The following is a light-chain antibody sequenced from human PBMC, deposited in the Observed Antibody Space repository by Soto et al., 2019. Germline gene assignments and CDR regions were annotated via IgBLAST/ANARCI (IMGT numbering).Light chain of an antibody. Sequence: EIVLTRSPGTLSLSPGERATLSCRASQSVSSSYLAWYQQKPGQAPRLLIYGASSRATGIPDRFSGSGSGTDFTLTISRLKPEDFAVYYCQQYGSSPPVTFGQGTRLEIK. CDR1: QSVSSSY. V-gene: IGKV3-20*01. J-gene: IGKJ5*01. CDR3: QQYGSSPPVT. CDR2: GAS.